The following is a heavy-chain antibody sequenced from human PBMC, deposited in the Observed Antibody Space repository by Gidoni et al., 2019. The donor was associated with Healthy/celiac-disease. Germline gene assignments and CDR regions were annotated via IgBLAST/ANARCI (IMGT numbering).Heavy chain of an antibody. J-gene: IGHJ4*02. D-gene: IGHD1-26*01. V-gene: IGHV3-53*01. CDR2: IYSGGST. CDR3: ARAKDSGYLDY. CDR1: GFTVSSNY. Sequence: EVQLVESGGGLIQPGGSMRLSCAASGFTVSSNYMSWVRQAPGKGLGWVSVIYSGGSTYYADSVKGRFTISRDNSKNTLYLQMNSLRAEDTAVYYCARAKDSGYLDYWGQGTLVTVSS.